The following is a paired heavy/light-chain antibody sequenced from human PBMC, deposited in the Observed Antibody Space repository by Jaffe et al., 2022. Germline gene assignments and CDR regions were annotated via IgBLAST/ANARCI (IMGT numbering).Light chain of an antibody. Sequence: DIQMTQSPSTLSASVGDRVTITCRASQSIVNWLAWYQQKPGKAPRLLIYKASSLESGVPSRFSGSGSGTEFTLTISSLQPDDFATYYCQQYNSYRTFGQGTKVEIK. V-gene: IGKV1-5*03. CDR1: QSIVNW. J-gene: IGKJ1*01. CDR2: KAS. CDR3: QQYNSYRT.
Heavy chain of an antibody. V-gene: IGHV1-46*01. Sequence: QVQLVQSGAEVKKPGASVKVSCKASGYTFSNYYMHWVRQAPGQGLEWLGIITPSGSSTTYAQKFQGRVTMTRDTSTSTLYMELSSLRSEDTAVYYCARDQGLTGSDYWGQGTLVTVSS. J-gene: IGHJ4*02. CDR2: ITPSGSST. D-gene: IGHD3-9*01. CDR1: GYTFSNYY. CDR3: ARDQGLTGSDY.